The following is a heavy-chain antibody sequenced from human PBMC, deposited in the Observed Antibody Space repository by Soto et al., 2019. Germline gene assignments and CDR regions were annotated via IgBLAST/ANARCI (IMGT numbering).Heavy chain of an antibody. D-gene: IGHD6-19*01. V-gene: IGHV3-23*01. J-gene: IGHJ4*02. Sequence: GGSLRLSCAASGIAFSGCAMSWVRQAPGKGLEWVSSISGGSTNTYYADSVKGRFTISRDNSKNTLYLQMNSLRADDTAVYFCARGDQWLLYWGQGTLVTVSS. CDR3: ARGDQWLLY. CDR1: GIAFSGCA. CDR2: ISGGSTNT.